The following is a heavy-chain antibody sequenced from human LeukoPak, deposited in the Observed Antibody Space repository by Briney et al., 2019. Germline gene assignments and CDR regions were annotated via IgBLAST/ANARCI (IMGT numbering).Heavy chain of an antibody. J-gene: IGHJ4*02. Sequence: GGSLRLSCAASGFTFSSYSMNWVRQAPGKGLEWVSHITTSSAPQYADSVKGRFAISRDNAKNSLSLQMNSLRDEDTAVYYCARDLYWGFDYWGQGTLVTVSS. CDR3: ARDLYWGFDY. D-gene: IGHD3-16*01. CDR2: ITTSSAP. CDR1: GFTFSSYS. V-gene: IGHV3-48*02.